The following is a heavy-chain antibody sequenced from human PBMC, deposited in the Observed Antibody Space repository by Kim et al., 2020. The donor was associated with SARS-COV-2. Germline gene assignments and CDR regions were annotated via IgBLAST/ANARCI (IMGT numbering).Heavy chain of an antibody. J-gene: IGHJ4*02. Sequence: ASVKVSCKASGYTFTTHAIHWLRQAPGQRLEWMGWINAGNADTKYSQKVQGRVIITRDTSASIAYMELSSLRSEDTAVYYCARQVYSYGLFFDYWGKGTLLTVSS. CDR1: GYTFTTHA. CDR3: ARQVYSYGLFFDY. V-gene: IGHV1-3*01. CDR2: INAGNADT. D-gene: IGHD5-18*01.